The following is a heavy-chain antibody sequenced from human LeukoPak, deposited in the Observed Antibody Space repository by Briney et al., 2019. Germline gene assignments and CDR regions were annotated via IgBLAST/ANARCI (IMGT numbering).Heavy chain of an antibody. V-gene: IGHV4-34*03. D-gene: IGHD3-10*01. CDR3: ARTRGSFFDS. Sequence: SETLSLTCAVYGVSFSGYYWSWIRQPPGKGLEWIGEINHSGNTYYNPSLKSRFTISVDRSKNQFSLRLNSVTAADSAVYYCARTRGSFFDSWGQGTLVTVSS. J-gene: IGHJ4*02. CDR1: GVSFSGYY. CDR2: INHSGNT.